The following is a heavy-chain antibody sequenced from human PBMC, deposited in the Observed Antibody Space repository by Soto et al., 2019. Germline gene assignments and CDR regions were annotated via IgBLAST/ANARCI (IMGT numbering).Heavy chain of an antibody. Sequence: QVQLVQSGAEVKKPGASVKVSCKSSGYTFTGYYMHWVRQAPGQGLEWMGWINPNSGGTNYAQQCQGGVTMTRDTSISTAYMEIRRLRSDDTAVYYCARGGDFYCSGGSCYSWFDPWGQGTLVTVSS. J-gene: IGHJ5*02. V-gene: IGHV1-2*02. CDR1: GYTFTGYY. CDR3: ARGGDFYCSGGSCYSWFDP. CDR2: INPNSGGT. D-gene: IGHD2-15*01.